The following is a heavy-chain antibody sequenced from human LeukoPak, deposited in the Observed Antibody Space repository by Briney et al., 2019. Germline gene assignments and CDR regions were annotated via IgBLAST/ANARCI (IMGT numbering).Heavy chain of an antibody. V-gene: IGHV3-64*01. CDR2: VISNGAST. CDR1: GFTFSNYP. CDR3: AREISRGFDI. Sequence: GGSLRLSCAASGFTFSNYPMHWVRQAPGKGLESVSAVISNGASTYYENSVKDRFIVFRDNSKNTLYLQLGSLRAEDTAVYYCAREISRGFDIWGQGTMVTVSS. J-gene: IGHJ3*02. D-gene: IGHD2/OR15-2a*01.